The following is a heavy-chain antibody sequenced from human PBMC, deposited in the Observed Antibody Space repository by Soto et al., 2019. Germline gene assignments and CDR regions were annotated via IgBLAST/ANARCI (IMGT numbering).Heavy chain of an antibody. CDR1: GFIFRSFW. J-gene: IGHJ4*02. D-gene: IGHD2-2*01. Sequence: GGSLRLSCAASGFIFRSFWMSWVRQAPGKGLEWVANIKQDGTEKNYLDSVKGRFTISRDNAKNSLYLQMNSLRAEDTAVYYGASRYLEVFFSSARSAPYDFWGQGALVTVSS. CDR2: IKQDGTEK. CDR3: ASRYLEVFFSSARSAPYDF. V-gene: IGHV3-7*05.